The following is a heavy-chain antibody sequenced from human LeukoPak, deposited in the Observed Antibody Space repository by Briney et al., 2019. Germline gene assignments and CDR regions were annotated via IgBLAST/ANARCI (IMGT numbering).Heavy chain of an antibody. CDR3: ARGERPGYCSSTSCSDYYYYAMDV. CDR1: GXSFSGYY. D-gene: IGHD2-2*01. J-gene: IGHJ6*02. Sequence: SETLSLTCAVYGXSFSGYYWSWIRQPPGKGLEWIGEINHSGNTNYNPSLRSRVTISVDTSKNQFSLNLSSVTAADTAVYYCARGERPGYCSSTSCSDYYYYAMDVWGQGTTVTVSS. CDR2: INHSGNT. V-gene: IGHV4-34*01.